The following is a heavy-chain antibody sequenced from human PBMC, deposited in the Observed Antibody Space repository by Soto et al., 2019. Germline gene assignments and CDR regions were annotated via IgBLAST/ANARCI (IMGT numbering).Heavy chain of an antibody. CDR2: IYYSGST. Sequence: QVQLQESGPGLVKPSQTLSLTCTVSGGSISSGDYYWSWIRQPPGKGLEWIGYIYYSGSTYYNPSLKSRFTISVDTSKNQFSLKLSSVTAADTAVYYCARESGTSGYPGVYYYGMDVWGQGTTVTVSS. D-gene: IGHD3-22*01. CDR1: GGSISSGDYY. J-gene: IGHJ6*02. V-gene: IGHV4-30-4*01. CDR3: ARESGTSGYPGVYYYGMDV.